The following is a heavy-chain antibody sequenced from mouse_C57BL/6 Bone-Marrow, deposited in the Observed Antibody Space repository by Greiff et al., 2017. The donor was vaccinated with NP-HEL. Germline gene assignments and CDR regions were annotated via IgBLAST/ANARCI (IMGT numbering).Heavy chain of an antibody. J-gene: IGHJ1*03. CDR2: IYPGSGST. CDR3: ARCPNWDWYCDV. Sequence: QVQLQQPGAELVKPGASVKMSCKASGYTFTSYWITWVKQRPGQGLEWIGDIYPGSGSTNYNEKFKSKATLTVDTSSSTAYMQLSSLTSEDSAVYYCARCPNWDWYCDVWGTGTAVTVSA. V-gene: IGHV1-55*01. CDR1: GYTFTSYW. D-gene: IGHD4-1*01.